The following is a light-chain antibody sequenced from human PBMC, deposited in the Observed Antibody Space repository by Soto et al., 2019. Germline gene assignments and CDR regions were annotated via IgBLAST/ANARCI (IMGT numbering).Light chain of an antibody. V-gene: IGKV3-20*01. J-gene: IGKJ2*01. Sequence: EIVLTQSPGTLSLSPGERATLSCRASQIVSSSYLAWYQQKPGQAPRLLIYGASGRATGIPDSFSGSGSGTDFTLTISRLEPEDFAVYYCQQYPGYTFGQGTKLEIK. CDR2: GAS. CDR3: QQYPGYT. CDR1: QIVSSSY.